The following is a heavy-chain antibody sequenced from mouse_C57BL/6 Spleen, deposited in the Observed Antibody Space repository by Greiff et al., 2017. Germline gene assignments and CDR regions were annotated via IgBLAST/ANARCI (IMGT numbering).Heavy chain of an antibody. CDR2: IYPRSGNT. CDR1: GYTFTRYG. D-gene: IGHD3-2*02. Sequence: VQLQQSGAELARPGASVKLSCKASGYTFTRYGISWVKQRTGQGLEWIGEIYPRSGNTYYNEKFKGKATLTADKSSSTAYMDLRSLTSEDSSVFFCASPDPAQSYFDYWGQGDTRTVSS. V-gene: IGHV1-81*01. J-gene: IGHJ2*01. CDR3: ASPDPAQSYFDY.